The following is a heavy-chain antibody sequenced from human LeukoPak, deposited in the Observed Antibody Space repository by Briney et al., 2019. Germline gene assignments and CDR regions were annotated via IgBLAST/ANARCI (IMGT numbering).Heavy chain of an antibody. J-gene: IGHJ4*02. Sequence: PSETLSLTCTVSGGSISSSSYYWGWIRQPPGKGLEWIGSIYYSGSTYYNPSLKSRVTISVDTSKNQFSLKLSSVTAADTAVYYCARDGGYGSGSYYFEYWGQGTLVTVSS. CDR1: GGSISSSSYY. CDR2: IYYSGST. V-gene: IGHV4-39*07. CDR3: ARDGGYGSGSYYFEY. D-gene: IGHD3-10*01.